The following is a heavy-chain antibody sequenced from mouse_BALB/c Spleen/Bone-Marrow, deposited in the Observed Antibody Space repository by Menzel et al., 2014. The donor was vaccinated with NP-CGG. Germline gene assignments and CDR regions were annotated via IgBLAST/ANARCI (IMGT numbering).Heavy chain of an antibody. CDR2: IYPGDGDT. D-gene: IGHD6-2*01. V-gene: IGHV1-80*01. CDR3: ARGSPY. CDR1: GYAFSGYW. J-gene: IGHJ3*01. Sequence: QVQLQQSGAELVRPGSSVKISCKASGYAFSGYWMNWVKQRPGQGLEWIGQIYPGDGDTNYNGKFKGKATLTADKSSSTAYMQLTSLTSEDSAVYYCARGSPYWGQGTLVTVSA.